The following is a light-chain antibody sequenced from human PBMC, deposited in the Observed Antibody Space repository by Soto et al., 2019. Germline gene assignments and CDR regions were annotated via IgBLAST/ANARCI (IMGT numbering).Light chain of an antibody. CDR1: SSDVGANNY. CDR3: SSYAGTNRV. V-gene: IGLV2-8*01. Sequence: QSVLTQPPSASGSPGQSVTISCTGTSSDVGANNYVSWYQQHPGKAPQLMIDEVTKRPSGVPDRFSGSKSGNTASLTVSGIQAEDEADYYCSSYAGTNRVFGTGTKLTVL. CDR2: EVT. J-gene: IGLJ1*01.